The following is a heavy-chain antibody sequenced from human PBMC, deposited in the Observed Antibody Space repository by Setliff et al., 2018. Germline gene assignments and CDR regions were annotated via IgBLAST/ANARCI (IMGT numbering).Heavy chain of an antibody. CDR3: ARGRNVAARLLDS. V-gene: IGHV4-61*09. CDR2: IYGTGST. D-gene: IGHD6-6*01. Sequence: SETLSLTCNVSGGSIRSGTYYWSWIRQPAERGLEWIGHIYGTGSTSYNPSLKSRVTMSVDPSKNQFSLKVTSVTAADTAVYYCARGRNVAARLLDSWGRGTLVTVSS. CDR1: GGSIRSGTYY. J-gene: IGHJ4*02.